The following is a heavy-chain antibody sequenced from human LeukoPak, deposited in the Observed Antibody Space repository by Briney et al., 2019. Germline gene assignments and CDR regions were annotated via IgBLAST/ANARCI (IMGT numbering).Heavy chain of an antibody. Sequence: ASVKVPCKASGYIFNGYYIHWVRQAPGQGPEWMGLINPNNGDTKCAQKFKGRVTMTRDTSISTAYMELSSLRSDDTAFYYCARNGQLLSGGNWFDPWGQGALVTVSS. V-gene: IGHV1-2*02. CDR2: INPNNGDT. CDR1: GYIFNGYY. J-gene: IGHJ5*02. CDR3: ARNGQLLSGGNWFDP. D-gene: IGHD2-2*01.